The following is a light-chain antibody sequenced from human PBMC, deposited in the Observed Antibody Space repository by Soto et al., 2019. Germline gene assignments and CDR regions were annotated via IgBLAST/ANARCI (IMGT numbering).Light chain of an antibody. V-gene: IGKV3-20*01. CDR2: DAS. J-gene: IGKJ5*01. CDR3: QQYGSSSIT. Sequence: EIVVTQSPGALSLSQGERATLSCRASQSVSSYLAWYQQKPGQAPRLLIYDASNRATGIPARFSGSGSGTDFTLTISRLEPEDFAVYYCQQYGSSSITFGQGTRLEIK. CDR1: QSVSSY.